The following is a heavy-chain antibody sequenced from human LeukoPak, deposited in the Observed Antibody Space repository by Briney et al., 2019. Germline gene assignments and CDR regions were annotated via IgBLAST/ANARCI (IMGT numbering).Heavy chain of an antibody. CDR3: ARRAGSGTTAFDI. CDR1: GFTFSTYG. J-gene: IGHJ3*02. V-gene: IGHV3-64*02. CDR2: LNSDGIST. Sequence: GGSLRLSCAASGFTFSTYGMHWVRQAPGKGLEYVSALNSDGISTYYADSVRGRFTISRDNSKNTLFLQMGSLRPEDMAVYYCARRAGSGTTAFDIWGPGTMVTVSS. D-gene: IGHD1-1*01.